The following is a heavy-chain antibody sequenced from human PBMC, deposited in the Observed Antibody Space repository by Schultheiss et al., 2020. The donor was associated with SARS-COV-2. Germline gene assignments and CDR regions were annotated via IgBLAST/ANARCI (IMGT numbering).Heavy chain of an antibody. CDR2: ISGSGGST. CDR1: GFTFSSYA. J-gene: IGHJ6*02. CDR3: AKGRVVGYGYYYYYYGMDV. V-gene: IGHV3-23*01. D-gene: IGHD5-12*01. Sequence: GGSLRLSCAASGFTFSSYAMSWVRQAPGKGLEWVSAISGSGGSTYYADSVKGRFTISRDNSKNTLYLQMNSLRAEDTAVYYCAKGRVVGYGYYYYYYGMDVWGQGTTVTVSS.